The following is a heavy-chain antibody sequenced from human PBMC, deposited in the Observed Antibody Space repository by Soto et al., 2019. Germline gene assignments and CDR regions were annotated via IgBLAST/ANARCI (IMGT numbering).Heavy chain of an antibody. D-gene: IGHD1-26*01. CDR2: ISYDGSNK. CDR3: ARDTGELPGHYYYYGMDV. CDR1: GFTFSSYA. Sequence: QVQLVESGGGVVQPGRSLRLSCAASGFTFSSYAMHWVRQAPGKGLEWVAVISYDGSNKYYADSVKGRFTISRDNSKNPLYLQMNSLRAEDTAVYYCARDTGELPGHYYYYGMDVWGQGTTVTVSS. J-gene: IGHJ6*02. V-gene: IGHV3-30-3*01.